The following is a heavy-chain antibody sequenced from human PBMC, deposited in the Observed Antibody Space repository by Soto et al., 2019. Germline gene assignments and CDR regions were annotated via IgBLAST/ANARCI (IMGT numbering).Heavy chain of an antibody. CDR3: VREPCRVVRCVGGYIDS. Sequence: GGSLRLSCPASVFTCSYYWLSWVRRAPGKGLEWVAKIKQDGTEKYYVDSVKGRFTISRDNAMISFDLHMDSLRAEDSAVYFCVREPCRVVRCVGGYIDSWGQGTVVTVSS. CDR2: IKQDGTEK. J-gene: IGHJ4*02. D-gene: IGHD5-12*01. V-gene: IGHV3-7*03. CDR1: VFTCSYYW.